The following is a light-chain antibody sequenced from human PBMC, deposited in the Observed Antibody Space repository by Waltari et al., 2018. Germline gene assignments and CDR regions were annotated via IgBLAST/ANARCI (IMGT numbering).Light chain of an antibody. CDR3: SSYAGSWV. V-gene: IGLV2-8*01. Sequence: QSALTQPPSASGSPGQSVTISCTGTSSDVGGYNYVSWYQQPPGKAPKLMIYEVSTRPSGVPDRFSGSKSCNTASLTVSGLQAEDEADYYCSSYAGSWVFGGGTKLTVL. J-gene: IGLJ3*02. CDR2: EVS. CDR1: SSDVGGYNY.